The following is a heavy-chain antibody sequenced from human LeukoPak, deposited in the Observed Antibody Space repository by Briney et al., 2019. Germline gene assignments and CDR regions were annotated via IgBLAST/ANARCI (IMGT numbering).Heavy chain of an antibody. Sequence: SETLSLTCTVSGGSISSGDYYWSWIRQPPGKGLEWIGYIYYSGSTYYNPSLKSRVTISVDTSKNQFSLKLSSVTAADTAVYYCAREDCSSTSCHGLMDVWGKGTTVTVSS. CDR1: GGSISSGDYY. J-gene: IGHJ6*03. CDR2: IYYSGST. CDR3: AREDCSSTSCHGLMDV. D-gene: IGHD2-2*01. V-gene: IGHV4-30-4*08.